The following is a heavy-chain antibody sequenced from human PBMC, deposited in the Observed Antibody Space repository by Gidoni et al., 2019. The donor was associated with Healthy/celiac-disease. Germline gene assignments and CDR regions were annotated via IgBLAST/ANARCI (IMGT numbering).Heavy chain of an antibody. Sequence: LQLQQSGPGLGKPSETLSLTGPVPGASIRSSSYSWGWIRQPPGKGLEWIGSIYYSGSTYYNPSLKSRVTISVDTSKNQFSLKLSSVTTADTAVYYCASGMEDDDTAMGYWGQGTLVTVSS. J-gene: IGHJ4*02. D-gene: IGHD5-18*01. CDR3: ASGMEDDDTAMGY. CDR2: IYYSGST. CDR1: GASIRSSSYS. V-gene: IGHV4-39*01.